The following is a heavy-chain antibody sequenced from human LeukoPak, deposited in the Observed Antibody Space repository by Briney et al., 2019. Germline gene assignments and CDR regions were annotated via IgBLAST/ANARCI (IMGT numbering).Heavy chain of an antibody. D-gene: IGHD3-3*02. J-gene: IGHJ3*02. CDR2: IYPGDSDT. V-gene: IGHV5-51*01. Sequence: GESLKISCKGSGYSFTSYWIGWVRQMPGKGLEWMGIIYPGDSDTKYSPSFQGQVTISADKSITTAYLQWSSLKASDSAMYCCARIMFGVGTFDIWGQGTMVTVSS. CDR1: GYSFTSYW. CDR3: ARIMFGVGTFDI.